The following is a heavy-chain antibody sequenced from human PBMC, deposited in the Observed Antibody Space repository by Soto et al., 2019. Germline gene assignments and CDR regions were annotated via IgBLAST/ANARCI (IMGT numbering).Heavy chain of an antibody. J-gene: IGHJ4*02. CDR1: GGSISSTDHY. CDR2: IYFAGST. V-gene: IGHV4-39*02. CDR3: AREVVVTSPSFDY. Sequence: SETLSLTCTVSGGSISSTDHYWGWVRQPPGKGLEWLGSIYFAGSTFHNPALKSRATISVDTSRNQFSLRLTTVTASDTAVYYCAREVVVTSPSFDYWGQGTLVTVSS. D-gene: IGHD2-21*02.